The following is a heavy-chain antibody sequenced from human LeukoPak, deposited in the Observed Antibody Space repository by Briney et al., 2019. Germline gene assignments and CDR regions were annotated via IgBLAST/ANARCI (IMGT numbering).Heavy chain of an antibody. J-gene: IGHJ4*02. V-gene: IGHV3-7*01. CDR2: IKHDGSER. CDR1: GFMFSGFW. Sequence: GGSLRLSCAASGFMFSGFWMTWVRQAPGKGLEWVANIKHDGSERNYVDSVKGRFTISRDNAKNSLYLQMNSLGGEDTAVYYCATRPRSDYYFAIFDYWGQGTLVTVSS. CDR3: ATRPRSDYYFAIFDY. D-gene: IGHD3-22*01.